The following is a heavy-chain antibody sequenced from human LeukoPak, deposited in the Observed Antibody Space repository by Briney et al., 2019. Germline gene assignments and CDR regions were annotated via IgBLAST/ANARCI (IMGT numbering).Heavy chain of an antibody. CDR3: ARAEIGYYYDSSGYYFHY. J-gene: IGHJ4*02. V-gene: IGHV4-39*07. CDR1: GGSISRSNYY. CDR2: IYYSGST. Sequence: SETLSLTCTVSGGSISRSNYYWGWIRQPPGKGLEWIGSIYYSGSTYYNPSLKSRVTIPVDTSKNQFSLKLSSVTAADTAVYYCARAEIGYYYDSSGYYFHYWGQGTLVTVSS. D-gene: IGHD3-22*01.